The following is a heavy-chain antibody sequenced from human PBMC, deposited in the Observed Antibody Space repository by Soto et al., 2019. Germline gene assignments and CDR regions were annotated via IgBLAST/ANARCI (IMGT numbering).Heavy chain of an antibody. J-gene: IGHJ5*02. Sequence: PSETLSLTCTVSGGSISSGGYYWSWIRQHPSKGLQWIGYIYYSGSTYYNPSLKSLVTISVDTSKYQFSLKLSSVTAADTAVYYCARDYGYYDSSGYLDWFDPWGQGTLVTVSS. CDR2: IYYSGST. D-gene: IGHD3-22*01. V-gene: IGHV4-31*01. CDR3: ARDYGYYDSSGYLDWFDP. CDR1: GGSISSGGYY.